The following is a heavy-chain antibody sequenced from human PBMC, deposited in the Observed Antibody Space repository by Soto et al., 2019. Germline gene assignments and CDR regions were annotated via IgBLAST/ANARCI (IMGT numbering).Heavy chain of an antibody. J-gene: IGHJ4*02. CDR3: AAEPRDGYNLAFDY. V-gene: IGHV4-61*01. D-gene: IGHD5-12*01. CDR1: GGSVSSGSYD. CDR2: ISSSGST. Sequence: QVQLQESGPGLVKPSETLSLTCTVSGGSVSSGSYDWSWIRQPPGEGLEWIGYISSSGSTRNNPSLRSRVTISVDTSKNQFSLKLSSVTAADTAVYYCAAEPRDGYNLAFDYWGQGTLVTVSS.